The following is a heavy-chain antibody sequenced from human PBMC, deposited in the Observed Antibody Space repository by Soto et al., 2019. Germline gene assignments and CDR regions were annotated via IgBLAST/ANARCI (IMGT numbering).Heavy chain of an antibody. J-gene: IGHJ6*02. D-gene: IGHD6-13*01. V-gene: IGHV3-21*01. CDR2: ISSSSSYI. CDR1: GFTFSSYS. Sequence: GGSLRLSCAASGFTFSSYSMNWVRQAPGKGLEWVSSISSSSSYIYYADSVKGRFTISRDNAKNSLYLQMNSLRAEDTAVYYCARDFSEIAAARHSTRAINIFNYYYGMDVWGQGTTVTVSS. CDR3: ARDFSEIAAARHSTRAINIFNYYYGMDV.